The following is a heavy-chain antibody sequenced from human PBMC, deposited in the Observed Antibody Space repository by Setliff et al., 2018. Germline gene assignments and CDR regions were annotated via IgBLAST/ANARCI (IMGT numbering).Heavy chain of an antibody. Sequence: PGESLKISCAASGFTVSSNDMSWVRQAPGMGLEWVSSITGSGGSTYYADSVRGRFTLSRDNSKNTLYLQMNSLRAEDTAVYYCARGSYSSSFGGQGTLVTVSS. CDR3: ARGSYSSSF. CDR1: GFTVSSND. D-gene: IGHD6-6*01. CDR2: ITGSGGST. V-gene: IGHV3-53*01. J-gene: IGHJ4*02.